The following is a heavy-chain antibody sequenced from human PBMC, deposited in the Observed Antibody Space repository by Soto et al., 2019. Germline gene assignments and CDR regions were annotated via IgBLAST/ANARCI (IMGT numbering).Heavy chain of an antibody. CDR2: ISAHTGSS. Sequence: QVQLVQSGAEVKKPGASVKVSCKASGYTFTSSGMSWVRQAPGQGLEWMGWISAHTGSSEYAQRFQGRVTMTTDSSTSAAYMELRGLRSDDTAVYYCARAFFYQGSDSRGYSFDAFDFWGPGTLVTVSS. CDR3: ARAFFYQGSDSRGYSFDAFDF. D-gene: IGHD3-22*01. J-gene: IGHJ3*01. CDR1: GYTFTSSG. V-gene: IGHV1-18*01.